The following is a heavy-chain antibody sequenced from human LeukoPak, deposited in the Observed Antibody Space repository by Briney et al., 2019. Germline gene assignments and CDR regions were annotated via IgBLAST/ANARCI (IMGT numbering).Heavy chain of an antibody. CDR2: IVVGSGNT. CDR1: GFTFTSSA. D-gene: IGHD3-22*01. Sequence: ASVKVSCKASGFTFTSSAIQWVRQARGQRLEWTGWIVVGSGNTNYAHKFQERVTITRDMSTSTAYMELSSLRSEDTAVYYCAADPNYYDSSGYYLGYWGQGTLVTVSS. J-gene: IGHJ4*02. CDR3: AADPNYYDSSGYYLGY. V-gene: IGHV1-58*02.